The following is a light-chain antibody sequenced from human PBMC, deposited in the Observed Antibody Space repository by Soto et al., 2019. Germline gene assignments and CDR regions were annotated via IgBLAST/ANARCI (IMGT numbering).Light chain of an antibody. V-gene: IGLV1-40*01. CDR2: GNT. CDR3: QSSESRLSGCL. J-gene: IGLJ2*01. Sequence: QSVLTQPPSVSGAPGQRVTISCTGSSSNIVAGSDVHWYQQLPVTAPKLLLHGNTDRTSGVPDRFSGSKSGTSASLAITGRQAEHEADYYCQSSESRLSGCLFGGGTTLNVL. CDR1: SSNIVAGSD.